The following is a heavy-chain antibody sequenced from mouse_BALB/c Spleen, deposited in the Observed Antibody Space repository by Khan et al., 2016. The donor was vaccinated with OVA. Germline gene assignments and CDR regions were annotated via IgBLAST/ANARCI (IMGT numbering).Heavy chain of an antibody. V-gene: IGHV1S41*01. Sequence: DLVKPGTSVKLSCKASGYTFTSYWINWIKQRPGQGLEWIGRIGPGSSNTYYNEMFKGKAALTVDTSSSTAYIHLSSLSSEDSAVYFCARENYYGRNCYAMDYWGQGTSVTVSS. J-gene: IGHJ4*01. CDR3: ARENYYGRNCYAMDY. CDR1: GYTFTSYW. CDR2: IGPGSSNT. D-gene: IGHD1-1*01.